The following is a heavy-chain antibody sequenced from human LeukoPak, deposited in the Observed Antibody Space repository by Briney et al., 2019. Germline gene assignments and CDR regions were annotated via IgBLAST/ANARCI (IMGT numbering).Heavy chain of an antibody. CDR3: AAGITWSDY. D-gene: IGHD2-8*02. CDR1: GFSFRSYG. Sequence: PGRSLRLSCVTSGFSFRSYGMHWVRQAPGKGLEWVALISPDGTDKYFTDSVRGRFTTSRDNSRSTLFLQMNSLRVDDTAVYYCAAGITWSDYWGQGTLVTVSP. CDR2: ISPDGTDK. V-gene: IGHV3-33*01. J-gene: IGHJ4*02.